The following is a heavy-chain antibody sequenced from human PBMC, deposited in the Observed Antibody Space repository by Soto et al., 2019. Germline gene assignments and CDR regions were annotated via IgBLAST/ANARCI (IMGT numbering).Heavy chain of an antibody. CDR1: GDTFSSYT. Sequence: QVQLVQSGAEMKKPGSSVKVSCKASGDTFSSYTLSWVRQAPGQGLEWMGRIIPNLGLANYAQKFQGRVTITADQATSTAYRELSRLRSDDTAVYYCARGGRATVWRFDYLGQGTLVTVSS. J-gene: IGHJ4*02. D-gene: IGHD3-3*01. V-gene: IGHV1-69*02. CDR2: IIPNLGLA. CDR3: ARGGRATVWRFDY.